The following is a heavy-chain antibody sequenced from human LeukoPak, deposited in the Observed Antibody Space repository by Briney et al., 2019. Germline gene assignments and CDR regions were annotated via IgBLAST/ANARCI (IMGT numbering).Heavy chain of an antibody. CDR2: IYSNGDNT. CDR1: GFTVSNYA. J-gene: IGHJ4*02. CDR3: ARSYRYFDY. D-gene: IGHD3-10*01. V-gene: IGHV3-23*05. Sequence: PGGSLRLSCAASGFTVSNYAMTWVRQASGQGLEWVSGIYSNGDNTDYADSVKGRFTISRDNSKNTLFLQMNSPRVEDTAVYYCARSYRYFDYWGQGTLVTVSS.